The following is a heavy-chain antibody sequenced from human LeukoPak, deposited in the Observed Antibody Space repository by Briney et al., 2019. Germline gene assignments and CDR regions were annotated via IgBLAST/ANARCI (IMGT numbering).Heavy chain of an antibody. Sequence: GGSLRLSCAASGFSFSSYWMHWVRQAPGKGLLWVSRINIDGRSASYAPSVTGRFTMSRDNAKNTVYLQMNSLRDEDTAVYYCARALWYSSGWRYFDYWGQGTLVAVSS. D-gene: IGHD6-25*01. CDR2: INIDGRSA. CDR3: ARALWYSSGWRYFDY. CDR1: GFSFSSYW. J-gene: IGHJ4*02. V-gene: IGHV3-74*01.